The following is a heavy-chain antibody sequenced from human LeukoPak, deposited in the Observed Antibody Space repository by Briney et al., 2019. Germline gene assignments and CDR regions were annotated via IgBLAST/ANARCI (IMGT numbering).Heavy chain of an antibody. CDR3: ARGSFDFWSGYPDGLFDY. D-gene: IGHD3-3*01. V-gene: IGHV4-34*01. Sequence: RPSETLSLTCAVYGGSFSGYYWSWIRQPPGKGLEWIGEINHSGSTNYNPSLKSRVTISVDTSKNQFSLKLSSVTAADTAVYYCARGSFDFWSGYPDGLFDYWGQGTLVTVSS. J-gene: IGHJ4*02. CDR1: GGSFSGYY. CDR2: INHSGST.